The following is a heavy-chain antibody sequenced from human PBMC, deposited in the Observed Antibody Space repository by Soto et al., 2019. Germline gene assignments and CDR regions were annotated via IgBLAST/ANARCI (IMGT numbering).Heavy chain of an antibody. CDR3: ARSVVVVPAAKSPGVYWFDP. D-gene: IGHD2-2*01. CDR2: ISSSSSTI. Sequence: GGSLRLSCAASGFTFSSYSMNWVRQAPGKGLEWVSYISSSSSTIYYADSVKGRFTISRDNAKNSLYLQMNSLRAEDTAVYYCARSVVVVPAAKSPGVYWFDPWGQGTLVTVSS. J-gene: IGHJ5*02. V-gene: IGHV3-48*01. CDR1: GFTFSSYS.